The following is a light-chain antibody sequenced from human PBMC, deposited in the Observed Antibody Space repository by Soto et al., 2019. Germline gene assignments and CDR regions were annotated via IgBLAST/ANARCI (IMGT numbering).Light chain of an antibody. CDR1: SSNIGDNA. CDR3: AAWDDSLNGWV. Sequence: QSVLTQPPSVSEAPRQRVTISCSGSSSNIGDNAVSWFQQLPGKAPKLLIYYDDLLPSGISDRFSGSKSGTSASLAISELQSEDEADYYCAAWDDSLNGWVFGGGTQLTVL. CDR2: YDD. V-gene: IGLV1-36*01. J-gene: IGLJ3*02.